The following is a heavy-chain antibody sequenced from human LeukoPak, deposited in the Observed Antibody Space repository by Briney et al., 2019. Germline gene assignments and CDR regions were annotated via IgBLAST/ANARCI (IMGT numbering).Heavy chain of an antibody. V-gene: IGHV4-61*02. CDR1: GGSISSGSYF. CDR2: IYTSGST. J-gene: IGHJ4*02. Sequence: PSQTLSLTCTVSGGSISSGSYFWSWTRQPAGKGLEWIGRIYTSGSTDYNPSLQSRVTMSVDTSKNQFSLKLNSVTAAGTAVYYCARDQQLSYCGGDCYPANWGQGTLVTVSS. D-gene: IGHD2-21*02. CDR3: ARDQQLSYCGGDCYPAN.